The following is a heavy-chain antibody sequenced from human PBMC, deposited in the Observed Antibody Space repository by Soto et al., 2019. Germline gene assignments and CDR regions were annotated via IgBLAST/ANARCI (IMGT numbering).Heavy chain of an antibody. CDR3: ARTYSSSWSPFDY. Sequence: SETLSLTCTVSGGFIWGWIRQSPDKGLEWIGYIYNSGRYNYNPSLESRLTISIDTTKNQFSLRLASVTAADTAVYYCARTYSSSWSPFDYWGQGTLVTVSS. CDR2: IYNSGRY. J-gene: IGHJ4*02. CDR1: GGFI. D-gene: IGHD6-13*01. V-gene: IGHV4-59*01.